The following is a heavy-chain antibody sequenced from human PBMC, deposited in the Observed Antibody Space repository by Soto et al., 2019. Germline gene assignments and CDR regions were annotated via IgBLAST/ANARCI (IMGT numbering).Heavy chain of an antibody. Sequence: GGPLRLSCAASGFPLSTHPMSWVRQAPTKGLEWVANIKQDGSEKYYVDSVKGRVTISRDNVMNALYLQMNSLRSEDMVVYYCARDFFDLLLFEGMDVWGQGTTVTVSS. CDR2: IKQDGSEK. V-gene: IGHV3-7*05. D-gene: IGHD3-9*01. J-gene: IGHJ6*02. CDR3: ARDFFDLLLFEGMDV. CDR1: GFPLSTHP.